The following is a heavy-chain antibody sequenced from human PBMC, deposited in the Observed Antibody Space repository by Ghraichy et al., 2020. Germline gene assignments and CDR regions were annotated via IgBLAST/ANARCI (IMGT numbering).Heavy chain of an antibody. CDR2: IYYSGST. CDR3: ARVSCSSTSCYPFKKAYFQH. D-gene: IGHD2-2*01. Sequence: SETLSLTCTVSGGSISSGGYYWSWIRQHPGKGLEWIGYIYYSGSTYYNPSLKSRVTMSVDTSKNQFSLKLSSVTAADTAVYYCARVSCSSTSCYPFKKAYFQHWGQGTLVTVSS. CDR1: GGSISSGGYY. V-gene: IGHV4-31*03. J-gene: IGHJ1*01.